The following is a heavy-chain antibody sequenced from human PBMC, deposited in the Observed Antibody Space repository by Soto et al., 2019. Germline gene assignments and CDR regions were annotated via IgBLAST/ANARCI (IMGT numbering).Heavy chain of an antibody. Sequence: EVQLLESGGGLVQPGGSLRLSCAASGFTFSSYAMSWVRQAPGKGLEWVSAISGSGGSTYYADSVKGRFTISRDNSKNTLYLQMNSLRAEDTAVYYCAKDWGYYYDSSGYDSGYFDYWGQGTLVTVSS. J-gene: IGHJ4*02. CDR3: AKDWGYYYDSSGYDSGYFDY. D-gene: IGHD3-22*01. CDR1: GFTFSSYA. V-gene: IGHV3-23*01. CDR2: ISGSGGST.